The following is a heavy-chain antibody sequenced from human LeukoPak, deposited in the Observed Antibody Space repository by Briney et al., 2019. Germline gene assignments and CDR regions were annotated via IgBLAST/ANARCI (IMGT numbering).Heavy chain of an antibody. J-gene: IGHJ4*02. CDR1: GFTFSSYG. D-gene: IGHD3-10*01. V-gene: IGHV3-33*01. CDR3: ARERHGSGSVVFDY. Sequence: GRSLRLSCAASGFTFSSYGMHWVRQAPGKGLEWVAVIWYDGSNKYYADSVEGRFTISRDNSKNTLYLQMNSLRAEDTAVYYCARERHGSGSVVFDYWGQGTLVTVSS. CDR2: IWYDGSNK.